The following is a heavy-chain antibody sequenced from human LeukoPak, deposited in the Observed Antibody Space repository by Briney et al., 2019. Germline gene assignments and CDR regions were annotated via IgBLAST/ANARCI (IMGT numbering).Heavy chain of an antibody. CDR3: ARDKGDYDTSGSLFVF. CDR1: RFTFSRYW. V-gene: IGHV3-7*03. CDR2: IKQDGGEK. Sequence: GGSLRLSCAASRFTFSRYWMSWVRQVPRKGLGWVANIKQDGGEKYYVDSVRGRFTISRDNAKNSLYLQMNSLRAEDTAMYYCARDKGDYDTSGSLFVFGGQGTLVTVSS. D-gene: IGHD3-22*01. J-gene: IGHJ4*02.